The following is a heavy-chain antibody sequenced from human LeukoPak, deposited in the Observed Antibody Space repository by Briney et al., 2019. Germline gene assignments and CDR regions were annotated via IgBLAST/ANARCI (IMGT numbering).Heavy chain of an antibody. V-gene: IGHV3-21*01. CDR2: IGSRTGNI. J-gene: IGHJ4*02. Sequence: GGSLRLSCAASGFTFSSYSMNWVRQAPGKGLEWVAFIGSRTGNIYYADSVKGRFSISRDNVKDSVYLQMNSLRVDDTAVYYCARETEPLDYGDSTNLDYWGKGTLVTVSS. CDR1: GFTFSSYS. CDR3: ARETEPLDYGDSTNLDY. D-gene: IGHD4/OR15-4a*01.